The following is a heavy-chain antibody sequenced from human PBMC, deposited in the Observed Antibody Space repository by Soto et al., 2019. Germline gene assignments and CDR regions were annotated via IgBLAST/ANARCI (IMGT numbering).Heavy chain of an antibody. CDR2: IYYSGNT. Sequence: SLTCTVFGDSISSSSYYWSWIRQPPGKGLEWIGSIYYSGNTYYNPSLKSRVTISVDTSKNQFSLKLTSVTAADTAIYYCARREPGRATPHYWGQGTQVTVSS. J-gene: IGHJ4*02. V-gene: IGHV4-39*01. D-gene: IGHD6-13*01. CDR1: GDSISSSSYY. CDR3: ARREPGRATPHY.